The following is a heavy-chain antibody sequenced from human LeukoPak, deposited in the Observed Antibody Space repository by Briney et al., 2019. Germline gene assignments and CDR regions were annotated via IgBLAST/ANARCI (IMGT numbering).Heavy chain of an antibody. CDR2: MNPNSGNT. Sequence: GASVKVSCKASGYTFTSYDINWVRQATGQGLEWMGWMNPNSGNTGYAQKFQGRVTMTRNTSISTAYMELSSLRSEDTAVYYCARGGTWIQEYYFDYWGQGTLVTVSS. V-gene: IGHV1-8*01. J-gene: IGHJ4*02. D-gene: IGHD5-18*01. CDR3: ARGGTWIQEYYFDY. CDR1: GYTFTSYD.